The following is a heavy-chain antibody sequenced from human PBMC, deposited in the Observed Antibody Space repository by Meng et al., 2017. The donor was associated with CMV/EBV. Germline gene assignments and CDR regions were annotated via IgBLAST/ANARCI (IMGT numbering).Heavy chain of an antibody. Sequence: GESLKISCAASGFAYNNYAMHWVRQTPGKGLEWVSGVSGSGGSTYYADSVKGRFTISRDNSKNTLYLQMNSLRAEDTAIYYCAKDLGVVVPAVIFIVSSPDKSYYGTDVWGQGTTVTVSS. V-gene: IGHV3-23*01. J-gene: IGHJ6*02. CDR1: GFAYNNYA. D-gene: IGHD2-2*01. CDR3: AKDLGVVVPAVIFIVSSPDKSYYGTDV. CDR2: VSGSGGST.